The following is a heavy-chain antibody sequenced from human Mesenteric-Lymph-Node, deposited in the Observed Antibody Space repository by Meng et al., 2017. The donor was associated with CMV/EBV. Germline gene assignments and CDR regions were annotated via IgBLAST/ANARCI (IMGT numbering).Heavy chain of an antibody. Sequence: SETLSLTCTVSGGSISSYYWSWIRQPPGKGLEWIGYIYYSGSTNYNPSLKSRVTISVDTSKNHFSLKLSSVTAADTAVYYCARKGYCSSGSCYLGDAFDIWGQGTMVTVSS. CDR3: ARKGYCSSGSCYLGDAFDI. CDR2: IYYSGST. V-gene: IGHV4-59*01. CDR1: GGSISSYY. J-gene: IGHJ3*02. D-gene: IGHD2-2*01.